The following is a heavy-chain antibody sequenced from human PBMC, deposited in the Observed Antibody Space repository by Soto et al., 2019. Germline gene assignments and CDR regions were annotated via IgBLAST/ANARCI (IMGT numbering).Heavy chain of an antibody. J-gene: IGHJ4*02. CDR3: ARVQHPAYFDN. Sequence: SETLSLTCAVSGASIGTSSYFWGWIRQPPGKGLEWIGSLDYSGTTHFNPSLKSRVSIYEDTSTGHFSLHLSSVTPEDTAVYYCARVQHPAYFDNWGQGTPVTV. V-gene: IGHV4-39*02. CDR2: LDYSGTT. CDR1: GASIGTSSYF.